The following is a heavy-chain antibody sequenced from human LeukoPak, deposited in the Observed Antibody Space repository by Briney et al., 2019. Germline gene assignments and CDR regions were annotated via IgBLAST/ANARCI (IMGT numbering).Heavy chain of an antibody. Sequence: ASVKVSRKASGYTFTSYYMHWVRQAPGQGLEWVGIINPSGGSTSYAQKFQGRLTMTRDMSTSTVYMELSSLRSEDTAVYYCASGGVHYYDSSGYAPPFDYWGQGTLVTVSS. V-gene: IGHV1-46*01. CDR3: ASGGVHYYDSSGYAPPFDY. CDR1: GYTFTSYY. J-gene: IGHJ4*02. D-gene: IGHD3-22*01. CDR2: INPSGGST.